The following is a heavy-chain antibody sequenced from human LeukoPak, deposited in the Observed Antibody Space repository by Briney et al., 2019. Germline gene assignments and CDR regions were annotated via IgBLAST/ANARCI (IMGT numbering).Heavy chain of an antibody. CDR2: IYYSGSA. Sequence: SETLSLTCTVSGGSISSYYWSWIRQPPGKGLEWIGYIYYSGSASYNPSLKSRVTISLDTSKNQFSLKMTSVTPADTAVYYCARGDPFDPWGQGTLVTVSS. CDR1: GGSISSYY. J-gene: IGHJ5*02. V-gene: IGHV4-59*01. CDR3: ARGDPFDP.